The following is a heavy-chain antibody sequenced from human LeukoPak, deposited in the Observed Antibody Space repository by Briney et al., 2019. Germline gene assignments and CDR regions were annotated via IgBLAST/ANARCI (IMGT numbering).Heavy chain of an antibody. CDR1: GFTFSSYG. Sequence: GRSLRLSCAASGFTFSSYGMHWVRQAPGKGLEWVAVISYDGSNKYYADSVKGRFTISRDNSKNTPYLQMNSLRAEDTAVYYCAKVDTMIVVVNPGIDYWGQGTLVTVSS. CDR3: AKVDTMIVVVNPGIDY. D-gene: IGHD3-22*01. CDR2: ISYDGSNK. J-gene: IGHJ4*02. V-gene: IGHV3-30*18.